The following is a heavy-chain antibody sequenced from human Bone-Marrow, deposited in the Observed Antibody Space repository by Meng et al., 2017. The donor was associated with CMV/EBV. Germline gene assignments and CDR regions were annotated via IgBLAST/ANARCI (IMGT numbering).Heavy chain of an antibody. CDR1: GFTFSSYA. V-gene: IGHV3-23*01. CDR3: ARDQYYDFWSGYPYYYYYGMDV. Sequence: GESLKISCAASGFTFSSYAMSWVRQAPGKGLEWVSAISGSGGSTYYADSVKGRFTISRDNSKNTLYLQMNSLRAEDTAVYYCARDQYYDFWSGYPYYYYYGMDVWGQGTTVTVSS. CDR2: ISGSGGST. J-gene: IGHJ6*02. D-gene: IGHD3-3*01.